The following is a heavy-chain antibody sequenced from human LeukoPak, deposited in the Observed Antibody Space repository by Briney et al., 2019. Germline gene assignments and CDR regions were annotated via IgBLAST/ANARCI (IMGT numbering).Heavy chain of an antibody. J-gene: IGHJ5*02. CDR3: AANYYGSGSGWFDP. D-gene: IGHD3-10*01. Sequence: GRSLRLSCAASGFTFDDYATHWVRQAPGKGLEWVSGISWNSGSIGYADSVKGRFTISRDNAKNSLYLQMNSLRAEDTALYYCAANYYGSGSGWFDPWGQGTLVTVSS. CDR1: GFTFDDYA. CDR2: ISWNSGSI. V-gene: IGHV3-9*01.